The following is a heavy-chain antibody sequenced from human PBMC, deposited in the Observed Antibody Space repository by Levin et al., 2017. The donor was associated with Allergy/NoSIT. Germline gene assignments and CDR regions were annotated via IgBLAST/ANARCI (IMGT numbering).Heavy chain of an antibody. V-gene: IGHV4-38-2*02. Sequence: SETLSLTCAVSGSSISSGYYWGWIRQPPGKGLEWIGSIYHSGSTYYNPSLKSRVTISVDTSKNQFSLKLSSVTAADTAVYYCARDLLLYYDSSGGTSYNWFDPWGQGTLVTVSS. J-gene: IGHJ5*02. D-gene: IGHD3-22*01. CDR1: GSSISSGYY. CDR3: ARDLLLYYDSSGGTSYNWFDP. CDR2: IYHSGST.